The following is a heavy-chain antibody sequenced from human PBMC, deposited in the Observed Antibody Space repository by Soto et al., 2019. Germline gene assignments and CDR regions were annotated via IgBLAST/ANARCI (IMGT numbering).Heavy chain of an antibody. CDR1: GGTFSSYA. D-gene: IGHD1-20*01. V-gene: IGHV1-69*13. Sequence: ASVKVSCKASGGTFSSYAISWVRQAPGQGLEWMGGLIPIFGTANYAQKFQGRVTITADESTSTAYMELSSLRSEDTAVYYCASGITGTRVPLLYYYGMDVWGQGTTVTVSS. J-gene: IGHJ6*02. CDR3: ASGITGTRVPLLYYYGMDV. CDR2: LIPIFGTA.